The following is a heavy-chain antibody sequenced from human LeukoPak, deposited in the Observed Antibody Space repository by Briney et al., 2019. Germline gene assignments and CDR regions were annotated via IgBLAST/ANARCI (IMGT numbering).Heavy chain of an antibody. CDR1: GYTFTGYY. Sequence: ASVKVSCKASGYTFTGYYMHWVRQAPGQGLEWMGWINPNSGGTNYAQKFQGWVTMTRDTSISTAYMELSRLRSDDTAVYYCARSGSGGLFLEGAIIDDAFDIWGQGTMVTVSS. D-gene: IGHD3-10*01. CDR3: ARSGSGGLFLEGAIIDDAFDI. V-gene: IGHV1-2*04. J-gene: IGHJ3*02. CDR2: INPNSGGT.